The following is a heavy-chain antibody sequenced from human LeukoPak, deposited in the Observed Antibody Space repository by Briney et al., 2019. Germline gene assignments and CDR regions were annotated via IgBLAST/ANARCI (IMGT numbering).Heavy chain of an antibody. CDR2: ISGSGGST. V-gene: IGHV3-23*01. Sequence: GGSLRLSCAASGFTFSNYAMSWVRQAPGKGLEWVSGISGSGGSTYYADSVKGQFTISRDNSKNTLYLQMNSLRAEDTAVYYYAKVPNYSDTSGFYGWGQGSLVTVSS. J-gene: IGHJ4*02. D-gene: IGHD3-22*01. CDR3: AKVPNYSDTSGFYG. CDR1: GFTFSNYA.